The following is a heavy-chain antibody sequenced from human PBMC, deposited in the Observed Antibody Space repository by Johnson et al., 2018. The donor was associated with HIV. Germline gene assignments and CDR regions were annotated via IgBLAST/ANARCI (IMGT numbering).Heavy chain of an antibody. V-gene: IGHV3-48*04. D-gene: IGHD3-10*01. Sequence: VQLVESGGGVVRPGGSLRLSCAASGFTFDDYGMSWVRQAPGKGLEWVPYISSSGSTIYYADSVKGRFTISRDNAKNSLYLQMNSLRAEDTAVYYCAKSSSATYYGDAFDMWGQGTMVTVSS. CDR3: AKSSSATYYGDAFDM. CDR2: ISSSGSTI. J-gene: IGHJ3*02. CDR1: GFTFDDYG.